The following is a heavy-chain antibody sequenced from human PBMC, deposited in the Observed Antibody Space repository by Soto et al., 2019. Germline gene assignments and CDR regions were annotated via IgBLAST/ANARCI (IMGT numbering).Heavy chain of an antibody. D-gene: IGHD6-19*01. Sequence: QVQLVQSGPEVKKPGASVMVSCKASGYTFTNYGISWVRQAPGQGLEWMGWISAYNGNTDYAQNFQARVTMTTDTYTSTAYMELRSLRSDDTAIYYCARTLPQWPMGHWGQGTLVTVSS. CDR1: GYTFTNYG. V-gene: IGHV1-18*01. J-gene: IGHJ4*02. CDR2: ISAYNGNT. CDR3: ARTLPQWPMGH.